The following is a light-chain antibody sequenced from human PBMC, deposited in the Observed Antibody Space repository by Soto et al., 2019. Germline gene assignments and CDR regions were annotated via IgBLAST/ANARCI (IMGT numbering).Light chain of an antibody. CDR2: KAS. V-gene: IGKV1-5*03. Sequence: DIPMTQSPSTLSASVGDRVTITCRASQSISSWLAWYQQKPGKAPKLLIYKASTLASGVPSRFSGSGSGTEFTLTISSLQPDDFATYYCQQYNTYSRAFGQGTKVEIK. CDR1: QSISSW. J-gene: IGKJ1*01. CDR3: QQYNTYSRA.